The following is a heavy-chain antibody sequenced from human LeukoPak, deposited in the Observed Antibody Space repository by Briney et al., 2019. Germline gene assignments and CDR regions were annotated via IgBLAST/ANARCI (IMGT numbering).Heavy chain of an antibody. J-gene: IGHJ3*02. CDR3: VKDWKGGSGGYPAFDI. D-gene: IGHD3-10*01. Sequence: GGSLRLSCSASGFTVSSYAMHWVRQAPGKGLEYVSVISSNGGSTYYADSVKGRFTISRDTSKNTLYLQMSSLRTEDTAMYYCVKDWKGGSGGYPAFDIWGQGTMVTVSS. CDR2: ISSNGGST. CDR1: GFTVSSYA. V-gene: IGHV3-64D*06.